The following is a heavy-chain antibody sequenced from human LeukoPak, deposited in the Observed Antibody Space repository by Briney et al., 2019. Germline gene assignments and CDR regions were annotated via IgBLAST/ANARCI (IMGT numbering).Heavy chain of an antibody. CDR3: TTDFTRGSSSSPRVDY. D-gene: IGHD6-13*01. V-gene: IGHV3-15*01. Sequence: GGSLRLSCAASGFTFSSYGMHWVRQAPGKGLEWVGRIKSKTDGGTTDYAAPVKGRFTISRDDSKNTLYLQMNSLKTEDTAVYYCTTDFTRGSSSSPRVDYWGQGTLVTVSS. CDR1: GFTFSSYG. CDR2: IKSKTDGGTT. J-gene: IGHJ4*02.